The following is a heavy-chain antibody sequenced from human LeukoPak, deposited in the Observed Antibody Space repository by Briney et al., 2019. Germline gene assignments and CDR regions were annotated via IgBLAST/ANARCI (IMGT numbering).Heavy chain of an antibody. D-gene: IGHD3-10*02. CDR3: ATDQESDTSCYYVI. CDR2: IDGSGAT. CDR1: GFSFNNFL. J-gene: IGHJ4*02. Sequence: PGGSLRLSCAASGFSFNNFLMTWVRQAPGKGLEWVSSIDGSGATVYADSVKGRFIISRDNSQNTVYLQMNTLGAEDTAVYYCATDQESDTSCYYVIGGQGTLVTVSS. V-gene: IGHV3-23*01.